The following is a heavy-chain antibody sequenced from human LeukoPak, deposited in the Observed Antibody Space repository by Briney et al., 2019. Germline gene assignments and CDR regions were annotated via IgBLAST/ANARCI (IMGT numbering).Heavy chain of an antibody. D-gene: IGHD6-19*01. CDR3: ARGLAYSSGWYIDY. CDR2: INTNSGGT. J-gene: IGHJ4*02. Sequence: ASVKVSCKASGYTFTSYGISWVRQAPGQGLEWMGWINTNSGGTNYAQKFQGRVTVTRDTSVSTAYMELSSLRSDDTAVHYCARGLAYSSGWYIDYWGQGTLVTVSS. CDR1: GYTFTSYG. V-gene: IGHV1-2*02.